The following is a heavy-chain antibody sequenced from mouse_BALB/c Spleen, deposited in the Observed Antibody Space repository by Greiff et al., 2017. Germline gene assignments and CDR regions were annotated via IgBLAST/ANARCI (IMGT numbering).Heavy chain of an antibody. Sequence: EVNVVESGGGLVKPGGSLKLSCAASGFTFSDYYMYWVRQTPEKRLEWVATISDGGSYTYYPDSVKGRFTISRDNAKNNLYLQMSSLKSEDTAMYYCARDQNYGSSSFAYWGQGTLVTVSA. CDR3: ARDQNYGSSSFAY. CDR2: ISDGGSYT. D-gene: IGHD1-1*01. V-gene: IGHV5-4*02. CDR1: GFTFSDYY. J-gene: IGHJ3*01.